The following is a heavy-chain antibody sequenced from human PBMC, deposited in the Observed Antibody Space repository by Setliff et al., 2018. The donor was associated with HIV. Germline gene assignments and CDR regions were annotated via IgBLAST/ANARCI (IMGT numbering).Heavy chain of an antibody. J-gene: IGHJ6*03. V-gene: IGHV1-8*02. CDR1: GGTFSSYV. CDR3: ARDVYFTFSGEVIRHYLDV. CDR2: MMPSSGNT. Sequence: GASVKVSCKASGGTFSSYVISWVRQAPGQGLEWMGWMMPSSGNTGYAQKFQGRVSMTRNTSISTAYMELSSLRSEDTAVYYCARDVYFTFSGEVIRHYLDVWGKGTTVTVS. D-gene: IGHD3-3*01.